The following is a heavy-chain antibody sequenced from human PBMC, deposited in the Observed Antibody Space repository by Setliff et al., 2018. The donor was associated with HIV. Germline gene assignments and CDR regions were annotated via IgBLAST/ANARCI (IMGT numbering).Heavy chain of an antibody. Sequence: GESLKISCKASGYIFTNYWIGWVRQMPGKGLEWMGIIYPTDSDTRYSPSFQGHVTFSVDTSISTAYLQWNSLNASDTAIYYCARHDYSDSRGYFDSWGQGTLVTVSS. D-gene: IGHD3-22*01. CDR1: GYIFTNYW. V-gene: IGHV5-51*01. CDR3: ARHDYSDSRGYFDS. CDR2: IYPTDSDT. J-gene: IGHJ4*02.